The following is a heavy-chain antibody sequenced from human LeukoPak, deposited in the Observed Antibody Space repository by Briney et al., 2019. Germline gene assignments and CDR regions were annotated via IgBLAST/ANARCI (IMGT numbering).Heavy chain of an antibody. CDR3: ARGLVGWLQRTFDY. J-gene: IGHJ4*02. V-gene: IGHV4-34*01. CDR1: GGSFSGYY. CDR2: INHSGST. Sequence: SETLSLTCAVYGGSFSGYYWSWIRQPPGKGLEWIVEINHSGSTNYNPSLKSRVTISVDTSKNQFSLKLSSVTAADTAVYYCARGLVGWLQRTFDYWGQGTLVTVSS. D-gene: IGHD5-24*01.